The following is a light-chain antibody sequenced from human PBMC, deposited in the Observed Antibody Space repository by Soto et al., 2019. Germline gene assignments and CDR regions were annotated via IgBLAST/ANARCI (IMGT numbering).Light chain of an antibody. CDR2: SAS. Sequence: DIQMTQSPSSLSASVGDRVTITCQARQDISNNLNWYQQKPGKAPKLLIYSASGLATGVPSRFSGSGSGTYFTFTISNLQTEDIATYYCQQYDNLPRTFGPGTKVDFK. CDR3: QQYDNLPRT. CDR1: QDISNN. J-gene: IGKJ3*01. V-gene: IGKV1-33*01.